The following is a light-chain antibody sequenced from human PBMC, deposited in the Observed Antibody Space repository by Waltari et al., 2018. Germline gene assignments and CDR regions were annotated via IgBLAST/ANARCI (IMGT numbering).Light chain of an antibody. J-gene: IGKJ4*01. CDR2: SAS. V-gene: IGKV1-12*01. CDR3: QQANSFPPT. Sequence: DIQMTQSPSSVSASVGDSVTITCRASRGISSWLAWYQQKPGKAPKLLIYSASSLQSGVPSRFSGSGSGTDFTLTISSLQPEDFATYYCQQANSFPPTFGGGTKVEVK. CDR1: RGISSW.